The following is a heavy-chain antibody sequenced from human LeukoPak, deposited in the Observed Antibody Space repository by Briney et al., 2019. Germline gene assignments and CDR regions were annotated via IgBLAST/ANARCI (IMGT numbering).Heavy chain of an antibody. CDR2: ISTYNGNT. Sequence: ASVKVSCKASGYSFSSYSISWVRQAPGQGLEWMGWISTYNGNTNYAQKFQGRVTLTTDTSTRTAYMDLRSLRSDDTAVYHCARVALGSWYFDLWGRGTLVTVSS. V-gene: IGHV1-18*01. CDR1: GYSFSSYS. D-gene: IGHD2-15*01. CDR3: ARVALGSWYFDL. J-gene: IGHJ2*01.